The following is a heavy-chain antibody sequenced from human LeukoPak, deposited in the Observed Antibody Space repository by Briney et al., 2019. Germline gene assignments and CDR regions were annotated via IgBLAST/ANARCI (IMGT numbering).Heavy chain of an antibody. CDR2: INHSGST. Sequence: SETLSLTCAVYGGSFSGYYWSWIRQPPGKGLEWIGEINHSGSTNYNPSLKSRVTISVDTSKNQFSLKLSSVTAADTAVYYCARDMTTWYYFDYWGQGTLVTVSS. CDR1: GGSFSGYY. CDR3: ARDMTTWYYFDY. J-gene: IGHJ4*02. V-gene: IGHV4-34*01. D-gene: IGHD3-16*01.